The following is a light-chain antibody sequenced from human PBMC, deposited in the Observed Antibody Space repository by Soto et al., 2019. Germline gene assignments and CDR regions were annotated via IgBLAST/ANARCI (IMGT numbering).Light chain of an antibody. CDR3: QQYHNWPPQYT. J-gene: IGKJ2*01. CDR2: GAS. Sequence: EIVMTQSPASLSVSPGDVASLSCRASQSVASNVAWYQQKPGQGPRLLIHGASTRAAGVPARFSGSGSGTDFTLTISSLQSEDFATYYCQQYHNWPPQYTFGQGTKLQIK. V-gene: IGKV3-15*01. CDR1: QSVASN.